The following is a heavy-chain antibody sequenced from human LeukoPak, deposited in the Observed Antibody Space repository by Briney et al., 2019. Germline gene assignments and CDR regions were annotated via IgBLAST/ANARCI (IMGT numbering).Heavy chain of an antibody. CDR1: GGSFSGYY. CDR2: INHSGST. CDR3: ARLYYYGSGSTRYYYYYYMDV. Sequence: SETLSLTCAVYGGSFSGYYWSWIRHPPGKGLEWIGEINHSGSTNYNPSLKSRVTISVDTSKNQFSLKLSSVTAADTAVYYCARLYYYGSGSTRYYYYYYMDVWGKGTTVTVSS. D-gene: IGHD3-10*01. V-gene: IGHV4-34*01. J-gene: IGHJ6*03.